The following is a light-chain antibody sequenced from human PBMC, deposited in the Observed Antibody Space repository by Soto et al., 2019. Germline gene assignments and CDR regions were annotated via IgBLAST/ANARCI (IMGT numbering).Light chain of an antibody. J-gene: IGLJ1*01. CDR1: RSDIGGYNY. CDR2: EVN. Sequence: QSVLTQPPSASGSPGQTVTISCSGTRSDIGGYNYISWYQHHPGKAPQLMIYEVNKRPSGVPDRFSGSKSGSTASLAVSGLQAEDEDDYCCSSYAGSQIHYVFGTGTKLTVL. CDR3: SSYAGSQIHYV. V-gene: IGLV2-8*01.